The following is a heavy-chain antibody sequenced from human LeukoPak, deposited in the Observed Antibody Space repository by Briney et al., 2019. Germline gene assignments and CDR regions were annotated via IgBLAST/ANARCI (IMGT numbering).Heavy chain of an antibody. D-gene: IGHD7-27*01. J-gene: IGHJ4*02. CDR3: ARDNFRYALGSHYFDY. V-gene: IGHV3-30-3*01. Sequence: GGSLRLSCAASGFTFSSYAMHWVRQAPGKGLEWVAVISYDGSNKYYADSVKGRFTISRDNSKNTLYLQMNSLRAEDTAVYYCARDNFRYALGSHYFDYWGQGTLVTVSS. CDR2: ISYDGSNK. CDR1: GFTFSSYA.